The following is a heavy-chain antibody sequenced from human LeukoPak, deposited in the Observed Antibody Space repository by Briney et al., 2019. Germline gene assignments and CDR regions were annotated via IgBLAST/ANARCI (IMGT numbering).Heavy chain of an antibody. V-gene: IGHV3-30*02. CDR2: VRPDGHDK. Sequence: GGSLRLSCAASGFNFITYAMHWVRQTPGKGLEWVAFVRPDGHDKYYADSVQGRFTISRDNSKNMLYLQMNSLRPEDTAVYYCTREGGFDYWGQGTLVTVSS. J-gene: IGHJ4*02. CDR3: TREGGFDY. D-gene: IGHD1-26*01. CDR1: GFNFITYA.